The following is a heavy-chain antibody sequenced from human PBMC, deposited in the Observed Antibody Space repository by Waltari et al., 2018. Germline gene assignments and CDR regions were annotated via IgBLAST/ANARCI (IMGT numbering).Heavy chain of an antibody. CDR1: GYRFASYL. D-gene: IGHD3-16*01. CDR2: IFPGDSDT. V-gene: IGHV5-51*03. J-gene: IGHJ3*01. Sequence: EVQLVQSGAAVRKQGESRKIPCMGPGYRFASYLLGWVRQMPGKGLEWMGVIFPGDSDTRYSPSFQGHVTISADTSNSTAYLQLTNLKASDTAMYYCARHPLVWVASTQNAFDVWGQGTMVTVSS. CDR3: ARHPLVWVASTQNAFDV.